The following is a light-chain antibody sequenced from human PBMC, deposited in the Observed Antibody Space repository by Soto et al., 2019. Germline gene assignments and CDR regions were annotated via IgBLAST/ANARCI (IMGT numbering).Light chain of an antibody. J-gene: IGLJ2*01. Sequence: QSALTQPRSVSGSPGQSVTISCTGTSSDIGGYNYVSWYQQHPGKAPKLMIYDVSKRPSGVPDRFSGSKSGNTASLTISGLQAADEADYYCCSYAGSYTEVCGGGTKLTVL. CDR3: CSYAGSYTEV. CDR1: SSDIGGYNY. CDR2: DVS. V-gene: IGLV2-11*01.